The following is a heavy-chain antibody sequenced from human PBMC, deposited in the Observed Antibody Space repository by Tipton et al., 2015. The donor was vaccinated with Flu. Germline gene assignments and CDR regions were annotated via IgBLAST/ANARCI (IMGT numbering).Heavy chain of an antibody. J-gene: IGHJ4*02. CDR3: ARGGYYSGSGELDS. V-gene: IGHV4-39*07. Sequence: TLSLTCTVSGGSIRSASDYWGWVRQTPGKGLEWIGNIHYSGKTYYNMPLKSRVTISVDTSNNQFSLKLTSVTAADSAINYCARGGYYSGSGELDSWGQGTLVTVSS. CDR1: GGSIRSASDY. CDR2: IHYSGKT. D-gene: IGHD3-10*01.